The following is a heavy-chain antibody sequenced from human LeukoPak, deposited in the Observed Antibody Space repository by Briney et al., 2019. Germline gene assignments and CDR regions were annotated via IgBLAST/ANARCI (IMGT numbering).Heavy chain of an antibody. CDR1: GYTFPGHF. D-gene: IGHD6-19*01. J-gene: IGHJ4*02. CDR2: IDPKSGGT. CDR3: ARWRGYSSGWSGPFDD. Sequence: ASVKVSCKASGYTFPGHFMHWVRQAPGQGLEWMGRIDPKSGGTNYAQKFQGRVTMTRDTSISTGYMELSRLTSDDTAVYYCARWRGYSSGWSGPFDDWGQGTLVTVSS. V-gene: IGHV1-2*06.